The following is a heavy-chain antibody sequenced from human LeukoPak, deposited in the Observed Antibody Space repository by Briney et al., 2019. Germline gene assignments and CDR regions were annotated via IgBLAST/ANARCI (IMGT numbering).Heavy chain of an antibody. CDR2: ISGSGGST. J-gene: IGHJ4*02. CDR3: AKDRGRTWVQVAN. CDR1: GFTFSIDA. D-gene: IGHD2-15*01. V-gene: IGHV3-23*01. Sequence: GGSLRLSCIGTGFTFSIDAMGWVRQAPGKGVEWVSGISGSGGSTYYADSVKGQFTISRDNSKNTLYLHVNTLRAEDTAVYYCAKDRGRTWVQVANWGQGTLVTVSS.